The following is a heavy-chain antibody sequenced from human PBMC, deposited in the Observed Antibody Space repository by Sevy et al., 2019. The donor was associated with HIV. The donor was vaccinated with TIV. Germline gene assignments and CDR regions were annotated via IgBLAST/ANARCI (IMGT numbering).Heavy chain of an antibody. CDR3: ASRHYYGSGSYPDS. Sequence: GGSLRLSCAASGFTFRNAWMSWVRQAPGKGLEWVGRIKSKTDGGTIDYAAPVKGRFSISRDDSKNTLYLQMNSLKIEDTAVYYCASRHYYGSGSYPDSWGQGILVTVSS. D-gene: IGHD3-10*01. CDR1: GFTFRNAW. V-gene: IGHV3-15*01. J-gene: IGHJ4*02. CDR2: IKSKTDGGTI.